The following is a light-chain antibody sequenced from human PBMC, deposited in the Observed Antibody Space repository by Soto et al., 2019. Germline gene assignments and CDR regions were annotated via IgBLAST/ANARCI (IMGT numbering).Light chain of an antibody. CDR3: QTWDGSTVV. J-gene: IGLJ2*01. Sequence: SYELTQPPSVSVSPGQTASITCSGDKLGNKYISWYQQKPGQSPVMVIYQDSGRPSGIPERYSGSNSGLTATLIISGTQAMDEADYYCQTWDGSTVVFGGGTKLTVL. CDR2: QDS. V-gene: IGLV3-1*01. CDR1: KLGNKY.